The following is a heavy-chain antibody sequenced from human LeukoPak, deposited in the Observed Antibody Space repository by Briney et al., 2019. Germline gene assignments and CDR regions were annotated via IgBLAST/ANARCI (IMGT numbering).Heavy chain of an antibody. Sequence: ASVKVSCKASGYTFTNYGVTWVRQAPGQGLEWMGWIDSRNGHTKYGQKFQGRVIMTTDTSTSTTYMELRSLRSDDTAVYYCARAITMIVRAGDYWGQGTLVTVSS. D-gene: IGHD3-22*01. CDR1: GYTFTNYG. J-gene: IGHJ4*02. CDR2: IDSRNGHT. V-gene: IGHV1-18*01. CDR3: ARAITMIVRAGDY.